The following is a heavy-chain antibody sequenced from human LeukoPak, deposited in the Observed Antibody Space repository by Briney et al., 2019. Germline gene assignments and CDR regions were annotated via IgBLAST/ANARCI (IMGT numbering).Heavy chain of an antibody. D-gene: IGHD3-10*01. J-gene: IGHJ3*01. CDR3: AKPSNYYGSATDAFDF. V-gene: IGHV4-34*01. Sequence: SETLSLTCAVYGGSFSGYYWSWIRQPPGKGLEWIGEINHSGSTNYNPSLKSRVTISVDTSKNQFSLKLNSVTAADTAVYYCAKPSNYYGSATDAFDFWGQGTMVTVSS. CDR2: INHSGST. CDR1: GGSFSGYY.